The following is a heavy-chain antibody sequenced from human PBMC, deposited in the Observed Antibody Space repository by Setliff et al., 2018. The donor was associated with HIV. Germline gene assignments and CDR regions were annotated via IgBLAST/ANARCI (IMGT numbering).Heavy chain of an antibody. CDR2: IQYDGNNE. Sequence: GGSLRLSCAASGFNFSHFGMHWVRQAPGKGLEWVTFIQYDGNNEYYADSVKGRFTISGDNAKNMLYLQMNSLRPEDTAVYYCVKEDITYDSWGQGTLVTVSS. CDR1: GFNFSHFG. D-gene: IGHD2-15*01. CDR3: VKEDITYDS. J-gene: IGHJ4*02. V-gene: IGHV3-30*02.